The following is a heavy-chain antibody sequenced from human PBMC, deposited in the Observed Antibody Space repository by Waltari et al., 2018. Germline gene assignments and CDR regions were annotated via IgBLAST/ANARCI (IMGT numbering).Heavy chain of an antibody. CDR1: GDSVPSNSAI. CDR3: ARGGFGFNAGRFDS. D-gene: IGHD3-10*01. V-gene: IGHV6-1*01. CDR2: TYYRSKWYS. Sequence: QVQLQQSGPGLVKPSQTLSLTCAISGDSVPSNSAIWNWIRPSPSGGLEWLGRTYYRSKWYSDSAVSVKSRITINPDTSKNQFSLQLNSVTPEDTAVYYCARGGFGFNAGRFDSWGRGTLVTVTS. J-gene: IGHJ4*02.